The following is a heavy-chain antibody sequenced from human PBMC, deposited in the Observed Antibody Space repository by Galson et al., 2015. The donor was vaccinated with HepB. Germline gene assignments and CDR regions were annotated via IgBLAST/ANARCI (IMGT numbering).Heavy chain of an antibody. CDR2: INPNSGGT. J-gene: IGHJ5*02. CDR1: GYTFTGYY. D-gene: IGHD2-2*01. CDR3: ARARKKGFIVVVPAAILSGFDP. V-gene: IGHV1-2*02. Sequence: SVKVSCKASGYTFTGYYMHWVRQAPGQGLEWMGWINPNSGGTNYAQKFQGRVTMTRDTSISTAYMELSRLRSDDTAVYYCARARKKGFIVVVPAAILSGFDPWGQGTLVTVSS.